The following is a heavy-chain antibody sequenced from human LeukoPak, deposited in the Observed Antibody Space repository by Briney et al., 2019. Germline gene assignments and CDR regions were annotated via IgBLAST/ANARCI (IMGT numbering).Heavy chain of an antibody. CDR1: GLTFDDYA. J-gene: IGHJ4*02. CDR3: AKGPSSGWYEDPFDY. CDR2: ISWNSGSI. V-gene: IGHV3-9*01. Sequence: GRSLRLSCAASGLTFDDYAMHWVRHAPGKGLEWVSGISWNSGSISYADSVKGRFTISRDNAKNSLYLQMNSLRAEDTALYYCAKGPSSGWYEDPFDYWGQGTLVTVSS. D-gene: IGHD6-19*01.